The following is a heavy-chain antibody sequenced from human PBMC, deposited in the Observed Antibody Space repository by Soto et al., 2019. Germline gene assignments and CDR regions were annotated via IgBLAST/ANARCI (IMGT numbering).Heavy chain of an antibody. J-gene: IGHJ3*02. D-gene: IGHD3-22*01. CDR2: ISYDGSNK. Sequence: VQLVESGGGLAQPGGSVRLSCAASGFTFSSYAMHWVRQAPGKGLEWVAVISYDGSNKYYADSVKGRFTISRDNSKNTLYLQMNSLRAEDTAVYYCAREYYYDSSGYYGGSAFDIWGQGTMVTVSS. CDR1: GFTFSSYA. CDR3: AREYYYDSSGYYGGSAFDI. V-gene: IGHV3-30-3*01.